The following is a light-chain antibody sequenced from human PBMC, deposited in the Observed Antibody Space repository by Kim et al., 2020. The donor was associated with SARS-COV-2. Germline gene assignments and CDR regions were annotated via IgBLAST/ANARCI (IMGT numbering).Light chain of an antibody. CDR3: QQYGSSPLT. V-gene: IGKV3-20*01. J-gene: IGKJ4*01. Sequence: SPGERVTLSCRASQSVSSSYLAWYQQNPGQAPRLLIYGASSRATGIPDRFSGSGSGTDFTLTISRLEPEDFAVYYCQQYGSSPLTFGGGTKVEIK. CDR2: GAS. CDR1: QSVSSSY.